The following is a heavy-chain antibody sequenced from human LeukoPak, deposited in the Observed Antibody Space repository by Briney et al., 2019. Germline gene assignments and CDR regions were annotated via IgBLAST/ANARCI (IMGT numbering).Heavy chain of an antibody. J-gene: IGHJ4*02. V-gene: IGHV3-9*01. CDR2: ISWDSSKK. CDR3: ARSAAGTGYFDY. Sequence: GGSLRLSCASSGFTFHNYAMHWVRQSPGKGLEWVSGISWDSSKKDYAASVKGRFTISRDNAKNSLYLQMNSLRAEDTALYYCARSAAGTGYFDYWGQGTLVTVSS. D-gene: IGHD6-13*01. CDR1: GFTFHNYA.